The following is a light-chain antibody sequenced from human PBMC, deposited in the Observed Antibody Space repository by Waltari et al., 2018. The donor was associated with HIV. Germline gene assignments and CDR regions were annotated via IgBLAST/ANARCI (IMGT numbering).Light chain of an antibody. CDR3: QSYDRSLSGSV. CDR2: GNN. CDR1: NSNIGAASA. J-gene: IGLJ3*02. Sequence: QSVLTQPPSVSGAPGQRVTIPRTGSNSNIGAASALHWVPQLPGTAPKHVNYGNNNRPSGVPDRVSDSKSGTPASLAISGLQAEDEADYHSQSYDRSLSGSVCGGGSKLTVL. V-gene: IGLV1-40*01.